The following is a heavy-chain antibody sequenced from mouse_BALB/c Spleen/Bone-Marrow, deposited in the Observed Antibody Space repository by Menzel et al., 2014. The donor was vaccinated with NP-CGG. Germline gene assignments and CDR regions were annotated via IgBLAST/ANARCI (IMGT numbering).Heavy chain of an antibody. D-gene: IGHD2-10*02. Sequence: EVKLMESGPGLVKPSQSLSLTCSVTGYSITSGYYWNWIRQFPGNKLEWMGCITYDGSNNYNPSLKNRISITRDTSKNQFFLKLNSVTTEDTATYYCARRGYGNLDYWGQGTTLTVPS. CDR3: ARRGYGNLDY. CDR2: ITYDGSN. V-gene: IGHV3-6*02. J-gene: IGHJ2*01. CDR1: GYSITSGYY.